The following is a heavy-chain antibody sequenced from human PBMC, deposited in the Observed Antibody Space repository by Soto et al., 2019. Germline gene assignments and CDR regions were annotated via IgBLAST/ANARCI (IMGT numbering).Heavy chain of an antibody. CDR2: MFYVGAT. J-gene: IGHJ5*02. D-gene: IGHD1-26*01. CDR3: ARDMHAGFTHYFDP. V-gene: IGHV4-30-4*02. CDR1: GGSISSGDYY. Sequence: SETLSLTCSVFGGSISSGDYYWSWIRQPPGKGLEWIGYMFYVGATYYNPSLKSRVIISLDTSKNQVSLQLTSVTAADTAVYYCARDMHAGFTHYFDPWGQGTLVTVSS.